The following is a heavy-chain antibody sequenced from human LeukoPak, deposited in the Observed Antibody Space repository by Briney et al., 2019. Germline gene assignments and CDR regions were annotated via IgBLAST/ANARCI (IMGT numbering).Heavy chain of an antibody. V-gene: IGHV3-9*01. Sequence: QPGGSLRLSCAASGFTFDDYAMHWVRQAPGRGLEWVSSISWNSGSIGYADSVKGRFTISRDNAKNSLYLQMNSLRAEDTALYYCAKGRGSYYEATDYWGQGTLVTVSS. CDR1: GFTFDDYA. J-gene: IGHJ4*02. CDR3: AKGRGSYYEATDY. D-gene: IGHD3-10*01. CDR2: ISWNSGSI.